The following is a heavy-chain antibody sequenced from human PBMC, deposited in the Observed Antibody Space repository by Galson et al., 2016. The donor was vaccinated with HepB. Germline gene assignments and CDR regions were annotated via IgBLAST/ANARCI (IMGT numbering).Heavy chain of an antibody. D-gene: IGHD3-10*01. CDR1: GDSVSSNSAA. J-gene: IGHJ4*02. V-gene: IGHV6-1*01. CDR3: VRHHGAFDS. CDR2: TYYRSKWYN. Sequence: CAISGDSVSSNSAAWNWIRQSPSSGLEWLGRTYYRSKWYNDYAVSVKSRISINPDTSKNQFSLQLSSVTPEDTAVYYCVRHHGAFDSWGQGTLVTVSS.